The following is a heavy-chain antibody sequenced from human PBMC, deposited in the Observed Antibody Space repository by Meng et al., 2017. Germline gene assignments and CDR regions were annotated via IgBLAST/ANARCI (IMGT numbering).Heavy chain of an antibody. Sequence: LRLSCTVSGGSISSGSYYWSWIRQPAGKGLEWIGRIYTSGSTNYNPSLKSRVTISVDTSKNQFSLKLSSVTAADTAVYYCARDDCGGDCSRFDYWGQGTLVTVSS. CDR2: IYTSGST. J-gene: IGHJ4*02. D-gene: IGHD2-21*02. CDR3: ARDDCGGDCSRFDY. V-gene: IGHV4-61*02. CDR1: GGSISSGSYY.